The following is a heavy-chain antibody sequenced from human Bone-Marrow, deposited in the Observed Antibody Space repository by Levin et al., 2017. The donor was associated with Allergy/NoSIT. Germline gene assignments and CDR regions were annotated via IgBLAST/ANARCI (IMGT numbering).Heavy chain of an antibody. J-gene: IGHJ4*02. CDR1: NYSISSDFH. CDR2: IDQSGNT. D-gene: IGHD2-15*01. CDR3: ARTLGYCSGDGCYYYFDY. V-gene: IGHV4-38-2*01. Sequence: LRLSCAVSNYSISSDFHWGWIRQPPGKGLEWIGSIDQSGNTYYNPSLKSRVTISVDTSKNQFSLRLTSVTAADTAVYYCARTLGYCSGDGCYYYFDYWGQGTLVTVSS.